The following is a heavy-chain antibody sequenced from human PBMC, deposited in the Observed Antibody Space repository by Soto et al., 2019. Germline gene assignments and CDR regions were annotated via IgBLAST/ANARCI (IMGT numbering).Heavy chain of an antibody. D-gene: IGHD3-22*01. CDR3: AREKGYDSSGLNFYY. CDR1: GGSVSSGSYY. CDR2: IYYSGST. V-gene: IGHV4-61*01. Sequence: PSETLSLTCTVSGGSVSSGSYYWSWIRQPPGKGLEWIGYIYYSGSTNYNPSLKSRVTISVDTSKNQFSLKLSSVTAADTAVYYCAREKGYDSSGLNFYYWGQGTLVTSPQ. J-gene: IGHJ4*02.